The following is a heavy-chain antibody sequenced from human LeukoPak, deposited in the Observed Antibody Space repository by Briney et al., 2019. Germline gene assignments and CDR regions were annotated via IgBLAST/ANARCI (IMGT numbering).Heavy chain of an antibody. V-gene: IGHV3-33*01. J-gene: IGHJ4*02. CDR3: ARDPYGSGTQSHFDY. D-gene: IGHD3-10*01. Sequence: ARSLRLSCAASGFTFSSYGMHWVRQAPGKGLEWVAVIWYDGSNKYYADSVKGRFTISRDNSKNTLYLQMNSLRAEDTAVYYCARDPYGSGTQSHFDYWGQGTLVTVSS. CDR1: GFTFSSYG. CDR2: IWYDGSNK.